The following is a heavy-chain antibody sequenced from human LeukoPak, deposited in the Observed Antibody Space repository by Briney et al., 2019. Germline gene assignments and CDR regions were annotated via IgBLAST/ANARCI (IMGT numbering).Heavy chain of an antibody. CDR1: GGSITNYY. CDR2: SYYNGNT. CDR3: ARDGRVDYGDYTFDY. D-gene: IGHD4-17*01. J-gene: IGHJ4*02. Sequence: PSETLSLTCTVSGGSITNYYWSWIRQPPGKGLEWIGFSYYNGNTNYNPSLKSRVTISVDMSKNQFSLSLRSVTTADTAVYYCARDGRVDYGDYTFDYWGQGTLVTVSS. V-gene: IGHV4-59*01.